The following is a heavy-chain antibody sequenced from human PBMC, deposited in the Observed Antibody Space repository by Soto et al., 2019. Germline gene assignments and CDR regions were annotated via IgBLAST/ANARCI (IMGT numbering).Heavy chain of an antibody. CDR1: GFTFSSYA. CDR3: ARDYSGMFDN. V-gene: IGHV3-33*01. CDR2: FYYDDSNK. J-gene: IGHJ4*02. D-gene: IGHD2-15*01. Sequence: GGSLRLSCTASGFTFSSYAMHWVRQSPGKGLEWVAVFYYDDSNKNYADPVKGRFTISRDNSKNTLYLQMNSLRVEDTAVYYCARDYSGMFDNWGQGTLVTVSS.